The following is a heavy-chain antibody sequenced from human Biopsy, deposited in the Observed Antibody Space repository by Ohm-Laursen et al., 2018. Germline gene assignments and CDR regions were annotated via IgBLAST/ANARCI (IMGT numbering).Heavy chain of an antibody. CDR2: INPKSGDT. CDR3: AKDGVAVGAGGDPYYYGMDV. V-gene: IGHV1-2*02. D-gene: IGHD2-15*01. Sequence: SVKVSCKPSGYTFTAFSVHWLRQAPGHGLEWMGWINPKSGDTDYPQNFQGRVSMTRDTSISTAYMDLSRLRSDDTAVYYCAKDGVAVGAGGDPYYYGMDVWGQGTTVTVSS. CDR1: GYTFTAFS. J-gene: IGHJ6*02.